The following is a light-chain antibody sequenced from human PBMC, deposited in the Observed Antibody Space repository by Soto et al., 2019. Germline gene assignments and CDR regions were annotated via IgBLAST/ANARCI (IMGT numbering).Light chain of an antibody. V-gene: IGKV1-5*03. CDR2: GAS. Sequence: DVQMTQSPSTLSASIGDRVTITCRAGQNIRGWLAWYQQKPGRAPKLLIYGASTLESGVTSRFSGTGYGTEFTLIISSLQPDDSATYYCQQYISTRTFGQGTKVEVK. CDR3: QQYISTRT. CDR1: QNIRGW. J-gene: IGKJ1*01.